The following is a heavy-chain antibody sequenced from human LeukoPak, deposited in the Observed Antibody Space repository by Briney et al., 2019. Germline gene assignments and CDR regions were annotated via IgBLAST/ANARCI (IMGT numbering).Heavy chain of an antibody. CDR3: ARMVGSGYYYYYYGMDV. J-gene: IGHJ6*02. CDR1: GFTVSSNY. V-gene: IGHV3-66*01. Sequence: GGSLRLSCAVSGFTVSSNYMSWVRQAPGKGLEWVSVIYSGGSTYYADSVKGRFTISRDNSKNTLYLQMNSLRAEDTAVYYCARMVGSGYYYYYYGMDVWGQGTTVTVSS. CDR2: IYSGGST. D-gene: IGHD3-22*01.